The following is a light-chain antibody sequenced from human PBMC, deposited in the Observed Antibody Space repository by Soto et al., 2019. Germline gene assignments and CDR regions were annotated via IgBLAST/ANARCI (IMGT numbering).Light chain of an antibody. CDR3: CSYGGGNNFYV. CDR2: EVS. V-gene: IGLV2-8*01. Sequence: QSALTQPPSASGSPGQSVTISCTGTSSDIGTYDYVSWYQHLPDKAPKLIIYEVSKRPSGVPDRSSGSKSGNTASLTVSGLQAEDEGDYYCCSYGGGNNFYVFGTGTKVTVL. CDR1: SSDIGTYDY. J-gene: IGLJ1*01.